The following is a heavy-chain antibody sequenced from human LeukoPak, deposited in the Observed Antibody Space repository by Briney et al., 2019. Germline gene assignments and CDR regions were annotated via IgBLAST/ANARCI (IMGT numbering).Heavy chain of an antibody. CDR1: GFTFSSYE. V-gene: IGHV3-48*03. CDR3: ARVEYCSSTSCHENGFFDY. J-gene: IGHJ4*02. CDR2: ISSSGSTI. D-gene: IGHD2-2*01. Sequence: GGSLRLSCAASGFTFSSYEMKWVRQAPGKGLEWVSYISSSGSTIYYADSVKGRFTISRDNAKNSLYLQMNSLRAEDTAVYYCARVEYCSSTSCHENGFFDYWGQGTLVTVSS.